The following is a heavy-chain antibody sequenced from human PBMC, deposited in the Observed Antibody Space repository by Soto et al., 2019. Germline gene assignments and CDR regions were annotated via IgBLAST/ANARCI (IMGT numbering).Heavy chain of an antibody. CDR1: GFTFSSYA. CDR2: ISGSGGST. V-gene: IGHV3-23*01. D-gene: IGHD6-13*01. CDR3: AKGRYSSSWYGDY. J-gene: IGHJ4*02. Sequence: PGGSLRLSCAASGFTFSSYAMGWVRQAPGKGLEWVSAISGSGGSTYYADSVKGRFTISRDNSKSTLYLQMNSLRAEDTAVYYCAKGRYSSSWYGDYWGQGTLVTVSS.